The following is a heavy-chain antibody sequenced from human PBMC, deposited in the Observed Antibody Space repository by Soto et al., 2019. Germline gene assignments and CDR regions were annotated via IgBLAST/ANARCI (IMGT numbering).Heavy chain of an antibody. CDR3: ARGYCSGGSCYRLYYYDMDV. CDR2: FNPGAGGR. V-gene: IGHV1-46*01. J-gene: IGHJ6*02. D-gene: IGHD2-15*01. Sequence: ASVQVSCNASGYTFTSYYIHWVRRAPGQGLEWMGIFNPGAGGRSYAQKFQGRVTMTRDTSTSTVYMELSRLRSEDTAVYYCARGYCSGGSCYRLYYYDMDVWGQGTTVTVSS. CDR1: GYTFTSYY.